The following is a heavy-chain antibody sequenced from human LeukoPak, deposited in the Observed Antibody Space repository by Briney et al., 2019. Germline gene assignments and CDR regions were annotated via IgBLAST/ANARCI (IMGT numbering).Heavy chain of an antibody. CDR3: AKWGDYDILTGYYDSDY. J-gene: IGHJ4*02. CDR2: VSGRDDST. V-gene: IGHV3-23*01. D-gene: IGHD3-9*01. Sequence: GASLRLSCAASGFTFRNNAMSWGRHAPGKGLEWVSAVSGRDDSTYYADSVKGRFTISRDNSKNTLYLQMNSLRAEDTAVYYCAKWGDYDILTGYYDSDYWGQGTLVTVSS. CDR1: GFTFRNNA.